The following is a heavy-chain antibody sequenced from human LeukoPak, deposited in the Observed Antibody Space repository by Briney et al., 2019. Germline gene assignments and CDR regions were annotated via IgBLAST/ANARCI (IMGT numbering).Heavy chain of an antibody. CDR2: GHYTGSS. D-gene: IGHD3-22*01. Sequence: PSETLSLTCTVSGASISSYYWSWIRQPPGKGLEWIGFGHYTGSSNYNPSLKSRVTISVDTSKSQFSLKLSSVTAADTAVYYCARHGNRGYFSLQYWGQGALVTVSS. V-gene: IGHV4-59*08. CDR3: ARHGNRGYFSLQY. CDR1: GASISSYY. J-gene: IGHJ4*02.